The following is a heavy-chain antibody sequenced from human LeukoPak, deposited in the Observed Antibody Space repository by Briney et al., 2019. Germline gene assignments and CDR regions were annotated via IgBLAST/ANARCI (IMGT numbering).Heavy chain of an antibody. V-gene: IGHV3-23*01. J-gene: IGHJ4*02. CDR3: AKLEDIVVVPAATLDY. CDR2: ISGRGGST. D-gene: IGHD2-2*01. CDR1: GFTLSSYA. Sequence: GGTLRLSCAASGFTLSSYAMSWVRQAPGKGLEWVSAISGRGGSTYYADSVKGRFTISRDNSKNTLYLQMNSLRAEDTAVYYCAKLEDIVVVPAATLDYWGQGTLVTVSS.